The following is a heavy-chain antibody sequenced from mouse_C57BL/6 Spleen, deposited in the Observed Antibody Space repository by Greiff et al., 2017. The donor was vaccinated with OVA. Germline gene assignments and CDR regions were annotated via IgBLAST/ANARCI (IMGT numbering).Heavy chain of an antibody. CDR3: ARKPYYSNYDAMDY. CDR1: GFSLTSYG. CDR2: IWSGGGT. V-gene: IGHV2-2*01. J-gene: IGHJ4*01. Sequence: VQLQQSGPGLVQPSQSLSITCTVSGFSLTSYGVHWVRQSPGKGLEWLGVIWSGGGTAYNAAFISRLSISKDNSKSQVFFKMNSLQADDTAMDYCARKPYYSNYDAMDYWGQGTSVTVSS. D-gene: IGHD2-5*01.